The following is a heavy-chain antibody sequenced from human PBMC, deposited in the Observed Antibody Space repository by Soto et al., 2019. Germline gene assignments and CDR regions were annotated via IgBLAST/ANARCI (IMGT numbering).Heavy chain of an antibody. CDR1: GYIFSGNY. CDR2: INAKNGAT. D-gene: IGHD6-19*01. CDR3: ARARDDSSGWFDH. J-gene: IGHJ5*02. V-gene: IGHV1-2*02. Sequence: QVQLVQSGAEVRKPGASVKVSCKASGYIFSGNYLHWVRRAPGQGLEWMAWINAKNGATNYAQKFRGRATVTRDTSISTTYLELSGLTSDDTAVYYCARARDDSSGWFDHWGQGTQVTVSP.